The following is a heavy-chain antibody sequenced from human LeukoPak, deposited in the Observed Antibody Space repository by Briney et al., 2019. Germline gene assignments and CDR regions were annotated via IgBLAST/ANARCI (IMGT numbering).Heavy chain of an antibody. Sequence: GGSLRLSCAASEFTFSSYSMNWVRQAPGKGLEWVSGINWNGGSTGYADSVKGRFTISRDNAKNSLYLQMNSLRAEDTALYYCARDLTTYYYDSSGYGYWGQGTLVTVSS. J-gene: IGHJ4*02. CDR1: EFTFSSYS. CDR3: ARDLTTYYYDSSGYGY. D-gene: IGHD3-22*01. CDR2: INWNGGST. V-gene: IGHV3-20*04.